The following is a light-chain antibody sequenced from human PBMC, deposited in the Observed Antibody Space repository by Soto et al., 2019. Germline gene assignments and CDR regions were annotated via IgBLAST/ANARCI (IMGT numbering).Light chain of an antibody. CDR2: DAS. J-gene: IGKJ1*01. Sequence: DIQMTQSPSTLSASVGDRVTITCRASQSISSWLAWYQKKPGKAPKLLIYDASSLESGVPSRFSGSGSGTEFTLTISSLQPDDVATYYCQQYNSYARTFGQGTKVEIK. V-gene: IGKV1-5*01. CDR3: QQYNSYART. CDR1: QSISSW.